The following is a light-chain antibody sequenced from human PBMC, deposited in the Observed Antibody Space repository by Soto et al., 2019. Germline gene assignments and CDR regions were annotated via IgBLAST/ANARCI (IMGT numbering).Light chain of an antibody. V-gene: IGKV3-15*01. Sequence: EIVLTQSPATLSLSPGERATLSCRASQSVSRNLAWYQQKPGQAPRLLIYGASARATGIPARFSGSGSGTEFTLTISSLQSEDFAVYYCQQYNNWPYTFGEGTKVDI. J-gene: IGKJ2*01. CDR2: GAS. CDR3: QQYNNWPYT. CDR1: QSVSRN.